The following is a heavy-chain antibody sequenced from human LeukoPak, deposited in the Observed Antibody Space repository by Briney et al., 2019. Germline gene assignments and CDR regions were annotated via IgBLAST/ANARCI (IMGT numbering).Heavy chain of an antibody. V-gene: IGHV4-39*07. CDR2: IYYSGST. CDR3: ARDRTVRGGIDY. CDR1: GGSISTSSYY. D-gene: IGHD3-10*01. J-gene: IGHJ4*02. Sequence: SETLSLTCTVSGGSISTSSYYWGWIRQPPGKGLEWIGSIYYSGSTNYNPSLKSRVTISVDMSREQFSLKLSSVTAADTAVYYCARDRTVRGGIDYWGQGTLVTVSS.